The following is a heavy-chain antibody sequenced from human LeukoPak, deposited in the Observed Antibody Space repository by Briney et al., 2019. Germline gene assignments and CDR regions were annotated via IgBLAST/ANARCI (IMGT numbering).Heavy chain of an antibody. CDR3: ARLGSTDIFAGFDI. V-gene: IGHV4-39*01. Sequence: SETLSLTCTVSGVSVSGSYYWAWIRQPPGKGLEWIGSMHHSGNSYYNPSLKGRVTISVDMSRNQVSLKVSSVIAADTAVHFCARLGSTDIFAGFDIWGQGTMVTVAS. CDR2: MHHSGNS. J-gene: IGHJ3*02. CDR1: GVSVSGSYY. D-gene: IGHD3-3*02.